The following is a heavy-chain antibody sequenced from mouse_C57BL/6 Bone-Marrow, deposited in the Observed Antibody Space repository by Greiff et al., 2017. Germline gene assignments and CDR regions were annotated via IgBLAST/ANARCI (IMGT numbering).Heavy chain of an antibody. CDR1: GFTFSDYY. V-gene: IGHV5-12*01. J-gene: IGHJ1*03. CDR2: ISNGVGST. D-gene: IGHD1-1*01. Sequence: EVMLVESGGGLVQPGGSLKLSCAASGFTFSDYYMYWVRQTPEKRLEWVAYISNGVGSTYYPDTVKGRFTISRDNAKNTLYLQMSRLKSEDTAMYYCARLTTVVEGDWYFDVWGTGTTVTVSS. CDR3: ARLTTVVEGDWYFDV.